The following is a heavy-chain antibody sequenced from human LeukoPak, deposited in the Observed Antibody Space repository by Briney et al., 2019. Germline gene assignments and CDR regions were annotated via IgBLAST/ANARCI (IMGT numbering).Heavy chain of an antibody. D-gene: IGHD4-11*01. V-gene: IGHV1-69*05. CDR3: ASPSNSNYYYYYCMDV. CDR1: GGTFSSYA. J-gene: IGHJ6*03. Sequence: SVKVSCKASGGTFSSYAISWVRQAPGQGLEWMGGIIPIFGTANYAQKFQGRVTITTDESTSTAYMELSSLRSEDTAVYYCASPSNSNYYYYYCMDVWGKGTTVTVSS. CDR2: IIPIFGTA.